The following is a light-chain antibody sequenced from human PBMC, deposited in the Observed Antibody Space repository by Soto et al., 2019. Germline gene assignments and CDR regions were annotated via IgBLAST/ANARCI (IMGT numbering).Light chain of an antibody. V-gene: IGKV1-39*01. CDR3: HKSYSTPTVFT. J-gene: IGKJ3*01. CDR1: QSISIY. CDR2: AAS. Sequence: DIQMTQSPSSLSASVGDRVTITCRASQSISIYLNWYQQKPGKAPKLLIYAASSLQSGVPSRFTGSETGTDFSLNISSLQPEDFATYYCHKSYSTPTVFTFGPGTKVDIK.